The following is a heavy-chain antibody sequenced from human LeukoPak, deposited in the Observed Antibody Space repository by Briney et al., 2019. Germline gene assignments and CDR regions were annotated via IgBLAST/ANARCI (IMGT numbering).Heavy chain of an antibody. J-gene: IGHJ5*02. Sequence: GGSLRLSCAASGFTFSSYAMHWVRQAPGKGLEWVAVISYDGSNKYYADSVKGRFTISRDNSKNSLYLQMNSLRAEDTAVYYCARVTSQQYNWFDPWGQGTLVTVSS. CDR2: ISYDGSNK. V-gene: IGHV3-30*04. CDR1: GFTFSSYA. CDR3: ARVTSQQYNWFDP. D-gene: IGHD3-10*01.